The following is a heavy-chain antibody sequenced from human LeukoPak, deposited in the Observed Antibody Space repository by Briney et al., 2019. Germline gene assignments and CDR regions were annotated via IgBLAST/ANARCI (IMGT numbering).Heavy chain of an antibody. V-gene: IGHV3-30-3*01. Sequence: PGGSLRLSCAASGFTFSSYAMHWVRQAPGKGLEWVAVISYDGSNKYYADSVKGRFTISRDNSKNTLYLQMNSLGAEDTAVYYCARADGYYFDYWGQGTLVTVSS. CDR3: ARADGYYFDY. D-gene: IGHD3-22*01. CDR1: GFTFSSYA. J-gene: IGHJ4*02. CDR2: ISYDGSNK.